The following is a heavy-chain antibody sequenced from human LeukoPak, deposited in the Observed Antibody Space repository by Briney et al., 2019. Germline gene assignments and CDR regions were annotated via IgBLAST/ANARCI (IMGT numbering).Heavy chain of an antibody. D-gene: IGHD3-22*01. J-gene: IGHJ5*02. Sequence: PSETLSLTCTVSGYSITSAYYWGWIRQPPGKGLEWIGSFFLKGSTYYNPSLKSRVTISVDTSKNQFSLKLSSVTAADTAVYYCARSSYYYDSSGYGINWFDPWGQGTLVTVSS. CDR1: GYSITSAYY. CDR3: ARSSYYYDSSGYGINWFDP. CDR2: FFLKGST. V-gene: IGHV4-38-2*02.